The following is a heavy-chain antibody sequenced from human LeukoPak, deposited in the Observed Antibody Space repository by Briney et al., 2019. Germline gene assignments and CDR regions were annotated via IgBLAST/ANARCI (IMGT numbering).Heavy chain of an antibody. CDR2: ISGSGDTT. CDR3: AKDTSAWWYHRAYMNV. J-gene: IGHJ6*03. V-gene: IGHV3-23*01. Sequence: PGGSLRLSCAASGFTFNKYWLTWVRQAPGGGLEWVSAISGSGDTTFHADSVKGRFTTSRDNSKNTLSLQMSGLRVEDSAVYFCAKDTSAWWYHRAYMNVWGTGTTVTVSS. D-gene: IGHD2-15*01. CDR1: GFTFNKYW.